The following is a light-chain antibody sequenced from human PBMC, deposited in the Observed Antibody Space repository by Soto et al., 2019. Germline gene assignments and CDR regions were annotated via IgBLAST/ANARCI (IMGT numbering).Light chain of an antibody. Sequence: EIVMTQSPDTLSVSPGERVTLSCGASQSVSSNLAWYQQKPGQAPRLLIYGASTRATGVPARFSGSGSGTEFTLAISSLQSEDFAVYYCQQYNNWPLYTLGQGTKLEIK. CDR1: QSVSSN. CDR2: GAS. CDR3: QQYNNWPLYT. J-gene: IGKJ2*01. V-gene: IGKV3-15*01.